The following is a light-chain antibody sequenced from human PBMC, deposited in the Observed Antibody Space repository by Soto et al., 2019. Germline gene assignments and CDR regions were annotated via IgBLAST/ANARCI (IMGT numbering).Light chain of an antibody. Sequence: EIVLTQSPGTLSLSPGARATLSCRASQSVSSSYLAWYQQKPGQAPRLLIYGASSRVTGFPARFSGSGSGTDFTLTISSLQSDDFAVYYCRQYDNWPWTFGQGTKVDIK. CDR3: RQYDNWPWT. V-gene: IGKV3-15*01. CDR1: QSVSSSY. CDR2: GAS. J-gene: IGKJ1*01.